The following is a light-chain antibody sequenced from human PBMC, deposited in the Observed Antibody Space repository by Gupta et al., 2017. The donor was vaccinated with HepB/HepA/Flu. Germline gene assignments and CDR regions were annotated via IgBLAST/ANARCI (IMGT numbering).Light chain of an antibody. J-gene: IGLJ3*02. Sequence: SYVLTQPPSVSVAPGQTARIICRGNSIGSERVHWYQQKPGQAPVLVVYDDSERPSGIPERVSASNSGNTATLIISRVEAGDEADYYCQVWDSTSGVFGGGTRLTVL. CDR1: SIGSER. CDR3: QVWDSTSGV. CDR2: DDS. V-gene: IGLV3-21*02.